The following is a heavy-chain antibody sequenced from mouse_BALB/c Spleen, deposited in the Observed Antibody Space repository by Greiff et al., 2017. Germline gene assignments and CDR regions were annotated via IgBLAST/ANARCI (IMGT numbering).Heavy chain of an antibody. Sequence: QVQLQQSGAELMKPGASVKISCKATGYTFSSYWIEWVKQRPGHGLEWIGEILPGSGSTNYNEKFKGKATFTADTSSNTAYMQLSSLTSEDSAVYYCARRWYGNLFAYWGQGTLVTVSA. V-gene: IGHV1-9*01. CDR1: GYTFSSYW. J-gene: IGHJ3*01. D-gene: IGHD2-10*02. CDR2: ILPGSGST. CDR3: ARRWYGNLFAY.